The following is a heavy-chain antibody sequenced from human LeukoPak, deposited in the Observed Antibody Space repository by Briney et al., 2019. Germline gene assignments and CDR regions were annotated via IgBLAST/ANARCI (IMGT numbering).Heavy chain of an antibody. V-gene: IGHV3-48*03. J-gene: IGHJ4*02. D-gene: IGHD2-15*01. CDR2: ISSGAATI. CDR1: GFTFSSYE. Sequence: GGSLRLSCAASGFTFSSYEMNWVRQAPGKGLEWVASISSGAATIYDADSVKGRFTISRDNAKNSLYLQMNSLRAEDTAVYYCAKGVGYCSGGSCQQFDYWSQGTLVTVSS. CDR3: AKGVGYCSGGSCQQFDY.